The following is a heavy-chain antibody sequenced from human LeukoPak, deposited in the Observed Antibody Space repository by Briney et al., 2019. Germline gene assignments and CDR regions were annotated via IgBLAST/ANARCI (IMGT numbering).Heavy chain of an antibody. CDR1: GYSFSTYW. V-gene: IGHV5-51*03. CDR3: ARRGRRYYDSSGYHFDN. D-gene: IGHD3-22*01. CDR2: IYPSDSDT. Sequence: GESLKISCKGSGYSFSTYWIAWVSQMPGKGLEWMGIIYPSDSDTRYSPSFQGQVTISADKSISTAYLQWSSLKASDTAIYYCARRGRRYYDSSGYHFDNWGQGTLVTVSS. J-gene: IGHJ4*02.